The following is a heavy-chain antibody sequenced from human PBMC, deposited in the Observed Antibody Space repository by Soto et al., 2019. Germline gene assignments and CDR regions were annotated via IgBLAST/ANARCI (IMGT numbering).Heavy chain of an antibody. CDR2: ISSSSSYI. J-gene: IGHJ4*02. CDR3: ATNYVWGTHRRTADDY. V-gene: IGHV3-21*01. Sequence: GGSLRLSCAASGFTFSSYSMNWVRQAPGKGLEWVSSISSSSSYIYYADSVKGRFTISRDNAKNSLYLQMNSLRAEDTAVYYCATNYVWGTHRRTADDYWXQGXXVTXSS. CDR1: GFTFSSYS. D-gene: IGHD3-16*01.